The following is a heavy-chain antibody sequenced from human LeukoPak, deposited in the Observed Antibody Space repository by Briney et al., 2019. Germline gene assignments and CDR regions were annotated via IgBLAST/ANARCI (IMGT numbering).Heavy chain of an antibody. CDR3: AREGSSGWLGYYYYYMDV. Sequence: GGSLRLSCAASGFTFSDYYMSWIRQAPGKGLEWVSYISSSGSTIYYAGSVKGRFTISRDNAKNSLYLQMNSLRAEDTAVYYCAREGSSGWLGYYYYYMDVWGKGTTVTVSS. CDR2: ISSSGSTI. J-gene: IGHJ6*03. D-gene: IGHD6-19*01. V-gene: IGHV3-11*04. CDR1: GFTFSDYY.